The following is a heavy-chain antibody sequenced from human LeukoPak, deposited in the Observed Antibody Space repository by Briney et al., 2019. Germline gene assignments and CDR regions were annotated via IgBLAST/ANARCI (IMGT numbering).Heavy chain of an antibody. CDR1: GFTFSSYW. D-gene: IGHD4-17*01. CDR2: IYSGGST. J-gene: IGHJ6*02. CDR3: ARGPNYGDYAYYGMDV. V-gene: IGHV3-66*02. Sequence: GGSLRLSCAASGFTFSSYWMSWVRQAPGKGLEWVSVIYSGGSTYYADSVKGRFTISRDNSKNTLYLQMNSLRAEDTAVYYCARGPNYGDYAYYGMDVWGQGTTVTVSS.